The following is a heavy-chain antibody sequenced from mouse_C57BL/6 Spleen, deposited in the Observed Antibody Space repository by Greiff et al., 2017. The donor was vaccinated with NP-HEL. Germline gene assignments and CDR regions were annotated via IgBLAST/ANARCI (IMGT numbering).Heavy chain of an antibody. CDR1: GYAFSSSW. J-gene: IGHJ4*01. CDR3: ARSGGNYGYYAMDY. CDR2: IYPGDGDT. V-gene: IGHV1-82*01. D-gene: IGHD2-1*01. Sequence: VQLQESGPELVKPGASVKISCKASGYAFSSSWMNWVKQRPGKGLEWIGRIYPGDGDTNYNGKFKGKATLTADKSSSTAYMLLSSLTSEDSAVYFCARSGGNYGYYAMDYWGQGTSVTVSS.